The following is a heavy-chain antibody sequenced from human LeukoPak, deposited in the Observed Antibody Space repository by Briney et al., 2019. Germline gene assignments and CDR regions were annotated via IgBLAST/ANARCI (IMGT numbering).Heavy chain of an antibody. CDR3: ARSNIATRRGDNWFDP. V-gene: IGHV3-23*01. CDR1: GFTFSSYA. Sequence: GGSLRLSCAASGFTFSSYAMSWVRQAPGKGLEWVSAISGSGGSTYYADSVKGRFTISRDNSKNTLYLQMNSLRSDDTAVYYCARSNIATRRGDNWFDPWGQGTLVTVSS. D-gene: IGHD6-6*01. CDR2: ISGSGGST. J-gene: IGHJ5*02.